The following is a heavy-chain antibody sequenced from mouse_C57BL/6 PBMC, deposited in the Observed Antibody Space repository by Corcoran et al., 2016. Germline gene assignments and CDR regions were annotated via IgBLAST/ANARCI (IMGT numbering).Heavy chain of an antibody. J-gene: IGHJ2*01. CDR3: ARTWDY. CDR1: GYTFTDYY. CDR2: INPNNGGT. V-gene: IGHV1-26*01. Sequence: EVQLQQSGPELVKPGASVKISCKASGYTFTDYYMNWVKQSHGKSLEWIGDINPNNGGTSYNQKFKGKATLTVDKSSSTAYMELRSLTSADSAVYYCARTWDYWGQGTTLTVSS.